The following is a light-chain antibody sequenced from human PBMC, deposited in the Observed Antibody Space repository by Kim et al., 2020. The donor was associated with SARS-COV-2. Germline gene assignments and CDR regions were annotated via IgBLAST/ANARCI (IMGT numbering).Light chain of an antibody. CDR3: QQYYSYPWT. Sequence: AIRMTQSPSSLSASTGDRVTITCRASQGISSYLAWYQQKPGKAPKHLIYAASTLQSGVPSRFSGSGSGTDFTLTISCLQSEDFATYYFQQYYSYPWTFGQGTKVDIK. V-gene: IGKV1-8*01. CDR2: AAS. CDR1: QGISSY. J-gene: IGKJ1*01.